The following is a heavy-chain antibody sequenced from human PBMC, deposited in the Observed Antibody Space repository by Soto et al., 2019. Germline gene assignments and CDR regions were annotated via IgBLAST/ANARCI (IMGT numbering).Heavy chain of an antibody. CDR1: GFTFRTYA. CDR3: AKASSTSPASWFAP. CDR2: ISSDGSHK. D-gene: IGHD6-6*01. V-gene: IGHV3-30*18. J-gene: IGHJ5*02. Sequence: QVQLVESGGGVVQPGRSLRLSCAASGFTFRTYAMYWVRQAPGKGLEWVAVISSDGSHKYYADSVKGRFTISRDNSNNTLNLQMNSLRAADTAVYYCAKASSTSPASWFAPWGQGTLVTVSS.